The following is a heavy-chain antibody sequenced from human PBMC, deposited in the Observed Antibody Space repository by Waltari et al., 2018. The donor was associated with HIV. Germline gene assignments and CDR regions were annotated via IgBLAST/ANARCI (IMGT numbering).Heavy chain of an antibody. CDR2: INSDGSST. CDR1: GFPFSSYW. Sequence: EVQLVESGGGLVQPGGSLSLSCAASGFPFSSYWMHWVRQAPGKGLVWVSRINSDGSSTSYADSVKGRFTISRDNAKNTLYLQMNSLRAEDTAVYYCARVAFIVGATYFDYWGQGTLVTVSS. D-gene: IGHD1-26*01. V-gene: IGHV3-74*01. CDR3: ARVAFIVGATYFDY. J-gene: IGHJ4*02.